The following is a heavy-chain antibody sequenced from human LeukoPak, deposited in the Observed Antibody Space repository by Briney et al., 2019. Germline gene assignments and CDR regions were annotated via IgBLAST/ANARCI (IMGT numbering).Heavy chain of an antibody. J-gene: IGHJ4*02. CDR1: GGSIITYY. V-gene: IGHV4-59*08. CDR2: IHHSGST. CDR3: ARQSRYSDSSGYFSDDY. Sequence: SETLSLTCTVSGGSIITYYWSWIRQPPGKGLEWVGYIHHSGSTTYNPSLKSRVTMSIDMSKNQFSLKLTSVTAADTAVYYCARQSRYSDSSGYFSDDYWGQGTPVTSSS. D-gene: IGHD3-22*01.